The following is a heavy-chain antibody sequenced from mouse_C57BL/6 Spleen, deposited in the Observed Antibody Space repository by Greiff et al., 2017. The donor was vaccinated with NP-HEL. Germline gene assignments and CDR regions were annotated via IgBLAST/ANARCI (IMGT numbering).Heavy chain of an antibody. CDR1: GYSITSGYY. CDR2: ISYDGSN. Sequence: EVKLLESGPGLVKPSQSLSLTCSVTGYSITSGYYWNWIRQFPGNNLEWMGYISYDGSNNYNPSLKNRISITRDTSKNQFFLKLNSVTTEDTATYYCASLYSNYGYFDVWGTGTTVTVSS. CDR3: ASLYSNYGYFDV. D-gene: IGHD2-5*01. J-gene: IGHJ1*03. V-gene: IGHV3-6*01.